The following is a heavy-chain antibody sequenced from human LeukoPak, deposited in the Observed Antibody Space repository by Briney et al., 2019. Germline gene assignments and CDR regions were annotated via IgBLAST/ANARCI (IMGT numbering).Heavy chain of an antibody. D-gene: IGHD6-13*01. CDR1: GGSFSGYY. V-gene: IGHV4-34*01. J-gene: IGHJ4*02. Sequence: SETLSLTCAVYGGSFSGYYWSWIRQPPGKGLEWIGEINRSGSTNYNPSLKSRVTISVDTSKNQFSLKLSSVTAADTAVYYCARGSRIAAAGRLGYWGQGTLVTVSS. CDR2: INRSGST. CDR3: ARGSRIAAAGRLGY.